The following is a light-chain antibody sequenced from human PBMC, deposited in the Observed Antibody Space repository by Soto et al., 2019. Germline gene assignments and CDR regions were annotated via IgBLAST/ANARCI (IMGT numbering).Light chain of an antibody. V-gene: IGKV3-20*01. J-gene: IGKJ5*01. CDR2: GAS. Sequence: ETVLTQSPGTLYFSPGERATLSCRASQSVGNSHVAWYQQRRGLPPRLLIYGASDRATGIPDRFSGTGSETDFTLTISGLQSEDSAVYFCQQYNNWPFSFGQGTRLEIK. CDR1: QSVGNSH. CDR3: QQYNNWPFS.